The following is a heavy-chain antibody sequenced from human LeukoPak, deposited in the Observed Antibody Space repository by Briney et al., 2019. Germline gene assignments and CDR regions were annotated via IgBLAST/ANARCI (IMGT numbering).Heavy chain of an antibody. Sequence: GASVKVSCKASGYTFTSYDINWVRQATGQGLEWMGWMNPNSGNTGYAQKFQGRVTMTRNTSISTAYMELSSLRSEDTAVYYCAREARPLDYDSSGYCYLWGQGTLVTVSS. D-gene: IGHD3-22*01. CDR1: GYTFTSYD. J-gene: IGHJ5*02. V-gene: IGHV1-8*01. CDR3: AREARPLDYDSSGYCYL. CDR2: MNPNSGNT.